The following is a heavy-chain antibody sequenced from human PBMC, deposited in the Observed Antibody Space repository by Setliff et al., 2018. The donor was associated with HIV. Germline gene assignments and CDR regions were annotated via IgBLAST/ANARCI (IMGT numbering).Heavy chain of an antibody. CDR3: ARGALSLTLTKLLSCFDH. D-gene: IGHD3-22*01. V-gene: IGHV4-34*01. CDR2: INHSENT. Sequence: PSETLSLTCGVSGASFSGHYWSWIRQPPGKGLEWIGEINHSENTNYNPSLTSRVTISVDYSKINFYLKLSSVTGADTAVYYCARGALSLTLTKLLSCFDHWGQGTQVTGSS. CDR1: GASFSGHY. J-gene: IGHJ4*02.